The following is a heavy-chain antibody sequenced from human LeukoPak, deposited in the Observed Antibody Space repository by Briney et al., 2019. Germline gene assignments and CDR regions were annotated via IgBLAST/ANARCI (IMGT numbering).Heavy chain of an antibody. J-gene: IGHJ5*02. CDR3: AMWDFHGDYFSFDP. D-gene: IGHD4-17*01. CDR2: IKFDVSET. V-gene: IGHV3-7*01. CDR1: GLTFSREW. Sequence: GGSLRLSCAASGLTFSREWMSWVRQAPGKGLEWVATIKFDVSETYYADSVEGRFTVSRDNPKNSLFLQMSSLRAEDSGLYFCAMWDFHGDYFSFDPRGQGTRVTVSS.